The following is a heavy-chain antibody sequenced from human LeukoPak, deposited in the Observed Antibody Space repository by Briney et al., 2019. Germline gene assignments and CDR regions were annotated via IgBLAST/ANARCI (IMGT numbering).Heavy chain of an antibody. J-gene: IGHJ4*02. CDR3: ARNERYGDTRLYHFDY. CDR1: GYTFTSYY. Sequence: GASVKVSCKASGYTFTSYYMHWVRQAPGQGLEWMGIINPSGGSTSYAQKFQGRVTITADESTNTAYMEMDSLRSEDTAVYFCARNERYGDTRLYHFDYWGQGTLVTVSS. D-gene: IGHD4-17*01. V-gene: IGHV1-46*01. CDR2: INPSGGST.